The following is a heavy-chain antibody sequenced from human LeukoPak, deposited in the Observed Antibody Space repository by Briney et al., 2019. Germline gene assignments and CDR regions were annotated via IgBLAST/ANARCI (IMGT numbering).Heavy chain of an antibody. CDR1: GFTFSSYG. V-gene: IGHV3-20*04. J-gene: IGHJ6*03. Sequence: GGSLRFSCAASGFTFSSYGMHWVRHAPGKGLEWVSGLNWNGGSTGYADSVKVRFTISRDNAKNSLDLQMNSLRAEDTALYYCARDGGYYGSGSYYYYYYYMDVWGKGTTVTVSS. D-gene: IGHD3-10*01. CDR2: LNWNGGST. CDR3: ARDGGYYGSGSYYYYYYYMDV.